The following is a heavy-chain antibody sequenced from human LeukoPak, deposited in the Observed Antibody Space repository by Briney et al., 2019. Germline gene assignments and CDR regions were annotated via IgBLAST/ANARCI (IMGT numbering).Heavy chain of an antibody. D-gene: IGHD6-13*01. V-gene: IGHV1-8*02. J-gene: IGHJ5*02. CDR3: ARGAAADDFDP. CDR1: GYTFTGYY. CDR2: MNPNSGNT. Sequence: ASVKVSCKASGYTFTGYYMHWVRQATGQGLEWMGWMNPNSGNTGYAQKFQGRVTMTRNTSISTAYMELSSLRSEDTAVYYCARGAAADDFDPWGQGTLVTVSS.